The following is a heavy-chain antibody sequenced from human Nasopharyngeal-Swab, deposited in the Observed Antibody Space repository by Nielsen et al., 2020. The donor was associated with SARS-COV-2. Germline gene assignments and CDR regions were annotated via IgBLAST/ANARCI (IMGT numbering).Heavy chain of an antibody. D-gene: IGHD2-21*02. J-gene: IGHJ2*01. CDR2: ISYDGSNK. Sequence: GESLKISCAASGFTFSSYGMHWARQAPGKGLEWVAVISYDGSNKYYADSVKGRFTISRNNSKNTLYLQMNSLRAEDTAVYYCAKVAVVTAIPWYFDLWGRGTLVTVSS. CDR1: GFTFSSYG. CDR3: AKVAVVTAIPWYFDL. V-gene: IGHV3-30*18.